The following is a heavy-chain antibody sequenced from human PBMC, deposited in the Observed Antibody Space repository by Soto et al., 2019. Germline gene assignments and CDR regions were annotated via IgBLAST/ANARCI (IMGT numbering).Heavy chain of an antibody. Sequence: QVQLQESGPGLVKPSQTLSLTCTVSGGSLSSGGSYWSWIRQHPGKGLEWIGYIYHSGTAYYNPSLTSRVTISLDASKNHFSLRLSSVTAADTAVYYCARNLWLQSTALRGGYSYYAMDVWGQGTTVTVSS. J-gene: IGHJ6*02. CDR3: ARNLWLQSTALRGGYSYYAMDV. CDR2: IYHSGTA. CDR1: GGSLSSGGSY. V-gene: IGHV4-31*03. D-gene: IGHD3-22*01.